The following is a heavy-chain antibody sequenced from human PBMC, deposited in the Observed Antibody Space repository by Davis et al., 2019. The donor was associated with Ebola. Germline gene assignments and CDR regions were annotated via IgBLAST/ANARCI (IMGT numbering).Heavy chain of an antibody. CDR1: GFTFSSYA. J-gene: IGHJ4*02. CDR2: IYSGGST. V-gene: IGHV3-66*01. D-gene: IGHD3-16*01. CDR3: ARSSRRIMITFGGVMQDFGVDY. Sequence: GGSLRLSCAASGFTFSSYAMSWVRQAPGKGLEWVSVIYSGGSTYYADSVKGRFTISRDNSKNTLYLQMNSLRAEDTAVYYCARSSRRIMITFGGVMQDFGVDYWGQGTLVTVSS.